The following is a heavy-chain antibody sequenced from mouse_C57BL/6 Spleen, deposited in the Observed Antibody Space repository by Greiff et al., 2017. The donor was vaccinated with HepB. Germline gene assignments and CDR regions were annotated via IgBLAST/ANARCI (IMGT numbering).Heavy chain of an antibody. Sequence: EVKLVESGAELVKPGASVKLSCTASGFNIKDYYMHWVKQRTEQGLEWIGRIDPEDGETKYAPKFQGKATITADTSSNTAYLQLSSLTSEDTAVYYCAEDYGSSSAWFAYWGQGTLVTVSA. J-gene: IGHJ3*01. CDR3: AEDYGSSSAWFAY. CDR2: IDPEDGET. CDR1: GFNIKDYY. V-gene: IGHV14-2*01. D-gene: IGHD1-1*01.